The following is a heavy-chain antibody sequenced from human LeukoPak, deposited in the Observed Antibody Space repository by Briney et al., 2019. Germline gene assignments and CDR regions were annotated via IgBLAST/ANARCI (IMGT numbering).Heavy chain of an antibody. J-gene: IGHJ4*02. CDR3: ARGRLRYYFDY. D-gene: IGHD4-17*01. CDR2: IYYSGST. CDR1: GGSVSSGSYY. V-gene: IGHV4-61*01. Sequence: SEILSLTCTVSGGSVSSGSYYWSWIRQPPGKGLGWIGYIYYSGSTNYNPSLKSRVTISVDTSKNQFSLKLSSVTAADTAVYYCARGRLRYYFDYWGQGTLVTVSS.